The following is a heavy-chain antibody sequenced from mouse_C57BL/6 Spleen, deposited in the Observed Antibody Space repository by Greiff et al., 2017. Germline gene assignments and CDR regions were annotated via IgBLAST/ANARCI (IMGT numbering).Heavy chain of an antibody. D-gene: IGHD2-1*01. CDR1: GYTFTDYY. J-gene: IGHJ3*01. CDR2: INPNNGGT. Sequence: VQLQQSGPELVKPGASVKISCKASGYTFTDYYMNWVKQSHGKSLEWIGDINPNNGGTRYNQKFKSKATLTVYKSSSTAYMELRSLTSEDSAVYSCAIYGNSFAYWGQGTLVTVSA. CDR3: AIYGNSFAY. V-gene: IGHV1-26*01.